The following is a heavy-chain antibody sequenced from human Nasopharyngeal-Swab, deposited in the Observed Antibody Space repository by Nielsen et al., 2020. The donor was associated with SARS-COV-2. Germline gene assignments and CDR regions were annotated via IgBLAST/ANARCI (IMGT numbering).Heavy chain of an antibody. J-gene: IGHJ5*02. D-gene: IGHD3-3*01. CDR1: GGSISSGGYY. V-gene: IGHV4-39*07. Sequence: SETLSLTCTVSGGSISSGGYYWSWIRQPPGKGLEWIGEINHSGSTNYNPSLKSRVTISVDTSKNQFSLKLSSVTAADTAVYYCARGLAGHDFWSGYYKVSHWFDPWGQGTLVTVSS. CDR3: ARGLAGHDFWSGYYKVSHWFDP. CDR2: INHSGST.